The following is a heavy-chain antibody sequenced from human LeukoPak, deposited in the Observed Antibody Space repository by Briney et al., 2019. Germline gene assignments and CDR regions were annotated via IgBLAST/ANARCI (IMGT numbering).Heavy chain of an antibody. CDR3: AKESGEPYYFDY. V-gene: IGHV3-30*02. CDR1: GFTFSSYG. J-gene: IGHJ4*02. D-gene: IGHD1-26*01. CDR2: IRYDGSNK. Sequence: PGGSLRLSCAASGFTFSSYGMHWVRQAPGKGLEWVAFIRYDGSNKYYADSVKDRFTISRDNSKNTLYLQMNSLRAEDTAVYYCAKESGEPYYFDYWGQGTLVTVSS.